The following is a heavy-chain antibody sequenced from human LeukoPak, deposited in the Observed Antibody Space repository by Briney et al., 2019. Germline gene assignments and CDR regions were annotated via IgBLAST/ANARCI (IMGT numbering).Heavy chain of an antibody. V-gene: IGHV3-48*01. CDR3: ARENYDSSGYPAGYFDY. J-gene: IGHJ4*02. CDR1: GFTFSRYN. Sequence: GGSLRLSCAASGFTFSRYNMNWVRQAPGKGLEWVSYISSSSGAIYYADSVKGRFTISRDNAKNSLYLQMSSLRAEDTAVYYCARENYDSSGYPAGYFDYWGQGTLVTVSS. D-gene: IGHD3-22*01. CDR2: ISSSSGAI.